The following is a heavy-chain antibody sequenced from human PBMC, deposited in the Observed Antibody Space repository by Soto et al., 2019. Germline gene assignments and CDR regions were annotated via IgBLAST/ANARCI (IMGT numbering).Heavy chain of an antibody. CDR3: GGMVLEVYGFGFDY. CDR1: GGSISSSSYY. D-gene: IGHD3-10*01. J-gene: IGHJ4*02. CDR2: IYYSGST. V-gene: IGHV4-39*01. Sequence: SETLSLTCTVSGGSISSSSYYWGWIRQPPGKGLEWIGSIYYSGSTYYNPSLKSRVTISVDTSKNQFSLKLSSVTAADTAVYYCGGMVLEVYGFGFDYWGQGTLLTVSS.